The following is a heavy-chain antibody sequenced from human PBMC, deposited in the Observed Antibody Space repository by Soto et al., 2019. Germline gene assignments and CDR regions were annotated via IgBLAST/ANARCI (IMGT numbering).Heavy chain of an antibody. Sequence: QVQLQESGSGLVKPSQTLSLTCEVSGVSISSGGYSWSWIRQSPGKGLEWMGYIFHSGTTDYNPSLKSRLTISVDRSKNQFSLRLRSVTAADTALYYSARAGGSGPLDDWFDPWGQGTLVTVSS. CDR2: IFHSGTT. V-gene: IGHV4-30-2*06. CDR3: ARAGGSGPLDDWFDP. CDR1: GVSISSGGYS. D-gene: IGHD3-10*01. J-gene: IGHJ5*02.